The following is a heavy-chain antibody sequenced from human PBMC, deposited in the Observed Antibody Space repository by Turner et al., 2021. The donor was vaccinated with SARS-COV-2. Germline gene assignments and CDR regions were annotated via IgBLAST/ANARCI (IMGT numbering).Heavy chain of an antibody. Sequence: EVQLVESGGGLVQRGGSLRISCAASGFTVDTNYMAWVRQAPGKGLEWVSLIYSGGTTYYADSVKGRFTISRHTSENTLYLQMNSLKTADTAVYYCARGYYDYDRRGHGWYYFDYWGRGTLVTVSS. CDR3: ARGYYDYDRRGHGWYYFDY. D-gene: IGHD3-22*01. CDR2: IYSGGTT. CDR1: GFTVDTNY. V-gene: IGHV3-53*04. J-gene: IGHJ4*02.